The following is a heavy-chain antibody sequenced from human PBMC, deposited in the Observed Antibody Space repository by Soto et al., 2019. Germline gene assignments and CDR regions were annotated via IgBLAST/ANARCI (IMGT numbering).Heavy chain of an antibody. J-gene: IGHJ6*02. CDR2: IYPNDADT. D-gene: IGHD2-2*01. V-gene: IGHV5-51*01. CDR1: GYSFTYYW. CDR3: ARVPSVVTPGNDYFGVDV. Sequence: GESLKISCKGSGYSFTYYWIAWVRQRPGKDLEWMGIIYPNDADTRYNPSFQGQVTTSADKSISTAYLQWTSLKTSDTAMYYCARVPSVVTPGNDYFGVDVWGQGTTVTVSS.